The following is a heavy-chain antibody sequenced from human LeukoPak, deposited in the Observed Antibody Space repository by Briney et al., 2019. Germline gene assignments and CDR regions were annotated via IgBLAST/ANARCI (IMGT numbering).Heavy chain of an antibody. CDR1: GYSISSGYY. J-gene: IGHJ5*02. V-gene: IGHV4-38-2*01. Sequence: SETLSLTCAVSGYSISSGYYWGWIRQPPGKGLEWIGSIYHSGSTYYNPSLKSRVTISVDTSKNQLSLKLSSVTAADTAVYYCAQGQLLYRRWFDPWGQGTLVTVSS. CDR3: AQGQLLYRRWFDP. CDR2: IYHSGST. D-gene: IGHD2-2*02.